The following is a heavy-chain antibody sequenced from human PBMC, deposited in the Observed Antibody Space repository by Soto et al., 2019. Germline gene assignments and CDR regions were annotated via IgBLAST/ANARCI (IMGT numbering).Heavy chain of an antibody. Sequence: TLSLTCAVYGGSFSGYYWSWIRQPPGKGLEWIGEINHSGSTNYNPSLKSRVTISVDTSKNQFSLKLSSVTAADTAVYYCAVSGPRLLIFDYWGQGTLVTVSS. CDR2: INHSGST. V-gene: IGHV4-34*01. J-gene: IGHJ4*02. D-gene: IGHD2-15*01. CDR3: AVSGPRLLIFDY. CDR1: GGSFSGYY.